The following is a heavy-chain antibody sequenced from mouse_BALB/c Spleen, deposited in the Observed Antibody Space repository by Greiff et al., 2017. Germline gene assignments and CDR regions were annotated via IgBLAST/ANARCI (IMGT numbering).Heavy chain of an antibody. CDR2: IWSGGST. Sequence: VQLKESGPGLVQPSQSLSITCTVSGFSLTSYGVHWVRQSPGKGLEWLGVIWSGGSTDYNAAFISRLSISKDNSKSQVFFKMNSLQANDTAIYYCARRGEGDDGGFAYWGQGTLVTVSA. V-gene: IGHV2-2*02. J-gene: IGHJ3*01. CDR1: GFSLTSYG. CDR3: ARRGEGDDGGFAY.